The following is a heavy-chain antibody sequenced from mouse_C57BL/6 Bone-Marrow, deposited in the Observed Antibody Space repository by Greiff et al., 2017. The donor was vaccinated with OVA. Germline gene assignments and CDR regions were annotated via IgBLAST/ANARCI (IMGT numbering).Heavy chain of an antibody. CDR2: ISGGGGNT. V-gene: IGHV5-9*01. CDR3: ASFYAMDY. CDR1: GFTFSSYT. J-gene: IGHJ4*01. Sequence: EVKLVESGGGLVKPGGSLKLSCAASGFTFSSYTMSWVRQTPEKRLEWVATISGGGGNTYYPDSVKGRFTISRDNAKNTLYLQMSSLRAEDTALYYCASFYAMDYWGQGTSVTVSS.